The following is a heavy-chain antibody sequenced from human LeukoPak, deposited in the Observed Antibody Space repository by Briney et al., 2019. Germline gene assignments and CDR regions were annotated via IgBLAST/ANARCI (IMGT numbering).Heavy chain of an antibody. V-gene: IGHV3-30*14. Sequence: PGRSLRLSCAASGFTFSSCAMHWVRQAPGKGLEWVAVISYDGSNKYYADSVKGRFTISRDNSKNTLYLQMNSLRPEDTAVYYCARVYGVNFDYWGQGTLVTVSS. CDR2: ISYDGSNK. CDR1: GFTFSSCA. CDR3: ARVYGVNFDY. D-gene: IGHD4-17*01. J-gene: IGHJ4*02.